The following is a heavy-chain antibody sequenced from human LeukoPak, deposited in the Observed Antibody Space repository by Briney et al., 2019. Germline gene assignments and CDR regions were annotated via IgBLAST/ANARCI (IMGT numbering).Heavy chain of an antibody. CDR3: ARHPGRIAVAIDY. Sequence: ASVKVSCKASGYTFTSYDINWVRQATGQGLEWMGWMNPNSGNTGYAQKFQGRVTVTRNTSISTAYMELSSLRSEDTAVYYCARHPGRIAVAIDYWGQGTLVTVSS. D-gene: IGHD6-19*01. CDR2: MNPNSGNT. J-gene: IGHJ4*02. CDR1: GYTFTSYD. V-gene: IGHV1-8*01.